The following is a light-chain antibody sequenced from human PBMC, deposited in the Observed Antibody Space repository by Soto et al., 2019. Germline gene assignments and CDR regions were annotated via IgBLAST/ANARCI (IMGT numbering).Light chain of an antibody. Sequence: QSVLTQSPSASASLGASVKLTCTLSSGHSSYAIAWHQQQPEKGPRYLMKLNSDGSHSKGDGIPDRFSGSSSGAEHYLTISSLQSEDEADYYCQTWSTGIRVFGGGTKLTVL. V-gene: IGLV4-69*01. CDR3: QTWSTGIRV. J-gene: IGLJ3*02. CDR2: LNSDGSH. CDR1: SGHSSYA.